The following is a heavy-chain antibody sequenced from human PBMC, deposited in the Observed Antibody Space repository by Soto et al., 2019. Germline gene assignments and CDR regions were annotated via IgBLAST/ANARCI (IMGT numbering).Heavy chain of an antibody. CDR3: ASPAAGTGSYYYGMEV. D-gene: IGHD6-13*01. CDR2: IIPIFGTA. J-gene: IGHJ6*02. Sequence: QVQLLQSGAEVKKPGSSVKVSCKASGATFSSYAISWVRQAPGQGLEWMGGIIPIFGTANYAQKFQGRVTIAADKSTSTAYMELSSLRADDTAVYYCASPAAGTGSYYYGMEVWGQGTTFTVSS. CDR1: GATFSSYA. V-gene: IGHV1-69*14.